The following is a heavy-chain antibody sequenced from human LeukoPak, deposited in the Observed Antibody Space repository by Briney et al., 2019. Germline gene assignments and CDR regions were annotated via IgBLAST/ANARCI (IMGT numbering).Heavy chain of an antibody. D-gene: IGHD2-2*01. CDR1: GFTFSNAW. V-gene: IGHV3-7*01. J-gene: IGHJ6*03. CDR3: ARDQSDIVVVPAAMREGTYYYYMDV. Sequence: PGGSLRLSCAASGFTFSNAWMSWVRQAPGKGLEWVANIKQDGSEKYYVDSVKGRFTISRDNAKNSLYLQMNSLRAEYTAVYYCARDQSDIVVVPAAMREGTYYYYMDVWGKGTTVTVSS. CDR2: IKQDGSEK.